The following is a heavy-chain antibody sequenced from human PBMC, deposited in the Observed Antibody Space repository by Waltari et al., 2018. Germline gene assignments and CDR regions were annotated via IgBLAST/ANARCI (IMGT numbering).Heavy chain of an antibody. J-gene: IGHJ4*02. CDR3: AKDPLYGSGR. CDR1: GFTFSSYA. V-gene: IGHV3-23*03. CDR2: IYSGGSST. D-gene: IGHD3-10*01. Sequence: EVQLLESGGGLVQPGGSLRLSCAASGFTFSSYAMSWVRQAPGKGLEWVSVIYSGGSSTYYADSVKGRFTISRDNSKNTLYLQMNSLRAEDTAVYYCAKDPLYGSGRWGQGTLVTVSS.